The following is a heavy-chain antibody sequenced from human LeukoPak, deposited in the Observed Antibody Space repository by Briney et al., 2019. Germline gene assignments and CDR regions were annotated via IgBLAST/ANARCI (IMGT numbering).Heavy chain of an antibody. CDR1: GYTFTGYY. J-gene: IGHJ3*01. Sequence: GASVKVSCKASGYTFTGYYMHWVRQAPGQGLEWMGWINPNSGGTNYAQKFQGRVTMTRNTSISTAYMELSSLRSEDTAVYYCARGRGSGSSPWGQGTMVTVSS. V-gene: IGHV1-2*02. CDR3: ARGRGSGSSP. D-gene: IGHD1-26*01. CDR2: INPNSGGT.